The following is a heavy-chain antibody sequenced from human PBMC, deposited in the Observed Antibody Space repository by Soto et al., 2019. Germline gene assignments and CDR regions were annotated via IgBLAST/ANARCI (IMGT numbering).Heavy chain of an antibody. CDR3: ARERPDGSRLDP. V-gene: IGHV4-30-4*01. CDR2: IYYSGST. Sequence: SETLFLTCTVSGVSISSGDYYWSWIRQPPGKGLEWIGYIYYSGSTYYNPSLKSRVTISVDTSKNQFSLKLSSVTAADTAVYYCARERPDGSRLDPWGQGTLVTVSS. CDR1: GVSISSGDYY. J-gene: IGHJ5*02. D-gene: IGHD6-13*01.